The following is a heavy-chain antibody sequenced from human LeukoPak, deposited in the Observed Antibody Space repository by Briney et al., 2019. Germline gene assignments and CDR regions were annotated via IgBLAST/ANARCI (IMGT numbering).Heavy chain of an antibody. CDR1: GGSISNYY. D-gene: IGHD5-24*01. CDR2: VYYSGST. J-gene: IGHJ4*02. CDR3: ARDGYNSFDS. V-gene: IGHV4-59*01. Sequence: NPSETLSLTCTVSGGSISNYYWSWIRQPPGKALEWIGYVYYSGSTTYNPSLKSRVTISVDTSKNQFSLKLSSVTAADTAVYYCARDGYNSFDSWGQGTLVTVSS.